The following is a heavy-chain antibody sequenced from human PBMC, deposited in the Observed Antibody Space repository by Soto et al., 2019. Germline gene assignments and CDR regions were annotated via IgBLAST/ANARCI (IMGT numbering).Heavy chain of an antibody. D-gene: IGHD3-3*01. CDR3: ARGLKVFGVVIIRYYYYGMDV. CDR1: GGTFSSYA. V-gene: IGHV1-69*13. J-gene: IGHJ6*02. Sequence: SVKVSCKASGGTFSSYAISWVRQAPGQGLEWMGGIIPIFGTANYAQKFQGRVTITADESTSTAYMELSSLRSEDTAVYYCARGLKVFGVVIIRYYYYGMDVWGQGXTVTVYS. CDR2: IIPIFGTA.